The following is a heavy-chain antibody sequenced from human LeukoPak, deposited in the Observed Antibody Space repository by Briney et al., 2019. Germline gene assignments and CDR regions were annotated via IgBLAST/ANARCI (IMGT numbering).Heavy chain of an antibody. V-gene: IGHV4-4*02. CDR1: GGSISSSNW. CDR3: ASAGGTGYYFDY. D-gene: IGHD3/OR15-3a*01. Sequence: PSETLSLTCAVSGGSISSSNWWSWVRQPPGKGLEWIGEIYHSGSTNYNPSLKSRVTISVDKSKNQFSLKLSSVTAADTAVYYCASAGGTGYYFDYWGQGTLVTVSS. J-gene: IGHJ4*02. CDR2: IYHSGST.